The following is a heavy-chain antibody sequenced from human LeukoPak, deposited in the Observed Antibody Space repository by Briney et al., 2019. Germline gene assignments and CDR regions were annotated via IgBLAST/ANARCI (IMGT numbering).Heavy chain of an antibody. V-gene: IGHV3-23*01. CDR2: ISGSGGRT. Sequence: GGSLRLSCAASGFTFSSYGMSWVRQAPGKGLEWVSAISGSGGRTFYADSVQGRFTISRDNYKNTLNLQMNSLRAEDTAVYYCAELGITMIGGVWGKGTTVTISS. D-gene: IGHD3-10*02. CDR3: AELGITMIGGV. CDR1: GFTFSSYG. J-gene: IGHJ6*04.